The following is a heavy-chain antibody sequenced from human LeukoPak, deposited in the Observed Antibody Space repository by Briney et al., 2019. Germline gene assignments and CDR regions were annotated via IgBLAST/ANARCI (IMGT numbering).Heavy chain of an antibody. Sequence: GGSLRLSCAASGFTFSSYWMHWVRQAPGKGLVWVSCINSDGSSTSYADSVKGRFTISRDNAKNTLFLQMNSLRAEDTAVYYCAKVLGWFGKLARDAFDIWGQGTMVTVSS. V-gene: IGHV3-74*01. CDR2: INSDGSST. CDR1: GFTFSSYW. J-gene: IGHJ3*02. CDR3: AKVLGWFGKLARDAFDI. D-gene: IGHD3-10*01.